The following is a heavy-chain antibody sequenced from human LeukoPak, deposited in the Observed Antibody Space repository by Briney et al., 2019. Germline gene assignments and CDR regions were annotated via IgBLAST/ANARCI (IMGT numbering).Heavy chain of an antibody. CDR2: VHRDDDK. J-gene: IGHJ5*02. CDR1: GFSLSTSAVG. Sequence: SGPTLVKPTQTLTLTCTFSGFSLSTSAVGVGWIRQPPGKALEWLALVHRDDDKRYSPSLKSRLTITKDTSRNQVVLTMTNMDPVDTATYYCAHATLVYDSSGYYMGWFDPWGQGALVTVSS. V-gene: IGHV2-5*02. CDR3: AHATLVYDSSGYYMGWFDP. D-gene: IGHD3-22*01.